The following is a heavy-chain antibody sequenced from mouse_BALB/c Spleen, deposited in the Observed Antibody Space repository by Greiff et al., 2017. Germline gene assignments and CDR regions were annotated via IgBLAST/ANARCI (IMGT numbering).Heavy chain of an antibody. CDR3: ARYDYDVGFAY. D-gene: IGHD2-4*01. V-gene: IGHV5-17*02. J-gene: IGHJ3*01. Sequence: DVQLVESGGGLVQPGGSRKLSCAASGFTFSSFGMHWVRQAPEKGLEWVAYISSGSSTIYYADTVKGRFTISRDNPKNTLFLQMTSLRSEDTAMYYCARYDYDVGFAYWGQGTLVTVSA. CDR1: GFTFSSFG. CDR2: ISSGSSTI.